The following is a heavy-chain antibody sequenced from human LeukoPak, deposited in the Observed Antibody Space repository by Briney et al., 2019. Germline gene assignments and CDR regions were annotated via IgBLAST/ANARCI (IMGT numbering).Heavy chain of an antibody. CDR3: ARSVGYCSGGSCYFVY. D-gene: IGHD2-15*01. CDR2: INHSGST. CDR1: GGSFSGYY. Sequence: SETLSLTCAVYGGSFSGYYWSWIRQPPGKGLEWIGEINHSGSTNYNPSLKSRVTISVDTSKNQFSLKLSSVTAADTAVYYCARSVGYCSGGSCYFVYWGQGTLVTVSS. V-gene: IGHV4-34*01. J-gene: IGHJ4*02.